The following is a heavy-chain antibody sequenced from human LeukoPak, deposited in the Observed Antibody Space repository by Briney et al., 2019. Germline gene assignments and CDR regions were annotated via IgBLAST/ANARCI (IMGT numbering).Heavy chain of an antibody. J-gene: IGHJ4*02. CDR3: ARGELTSNYLLGY. Sequence: PGGSLRLSCAASGFTFSSYAMHWVRQAPGKGPEWVAVISYDGSNKYYADSVKGRFTISRDNSKNTLYLQMNSLRAEDTAVYYCARGELTSNYLLGYWGQGTLVTVSS. CDR1: GFTFSSYA. CDR2: ISYDGSNK. D-gene: IGHD4-11*01. V-gene: IGHV3-30-3*01.